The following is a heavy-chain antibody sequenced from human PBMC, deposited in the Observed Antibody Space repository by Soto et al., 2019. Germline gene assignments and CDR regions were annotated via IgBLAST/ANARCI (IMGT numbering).Heavy chain of an antibody. CDR2: INAGNGNI. J-gene: IGHJ3*02. D-gene: IGHD3-22*01. CDR3: ARVDMYYYDSLDAFDI. Sequence: ASVKVSCKASGYTFTSYAMHWVRQAPGQSLEWMGWINAGNGNIKYSQKFQGRVTITRDTSASTAYMELSSLRSEDTAVYYCARVDMYYYDSLDAFDIWGQGTMVTVSS. V-gene: IGHV1-3*01. CDR1: GYTFTSYA.